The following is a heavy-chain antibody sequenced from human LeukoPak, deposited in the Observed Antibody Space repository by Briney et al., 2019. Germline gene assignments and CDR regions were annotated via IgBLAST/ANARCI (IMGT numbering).Heavy chain of an antibody. Sequence: ASVKVSCKASGYTFTGPYIHLMRQAPGQGLEWMAWINPNSGGTKYAQKFQGRVTVTRDTSTSTAYMELSGLRADDTATYYCARVEYCTKGVCINFDLWGQGTLVAVSS. CDR3: ARVEYCTKGVCINFDL. CDR2: INPNSGGT. D-gene: IGHD2-8*01. V-gene: IGHV1-2*02. J-gene: IGHJ4*02. CDR1: GYTFTGPY.